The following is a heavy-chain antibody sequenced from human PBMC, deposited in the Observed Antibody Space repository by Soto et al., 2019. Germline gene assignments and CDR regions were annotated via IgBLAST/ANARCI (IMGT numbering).Heavy chain of an antibody. V-gene: IGHV3-74*01. D-gene: IGHD3-16*01. CDR3: AKDLDAYAWNLGGWFAP. Sequence: GGSLRLSCAASGFTFSRHWIHWVRQAPGQGLVWVSRTKTDGSTSYADSVKGRFTISRDDSRSTVYLDMNSLRPEDTAVYYCAKDLDAYAWNLGGWFAPWGQGTQVTVS. CDR2: TKTDGST. CDR1: GFTFSRHW. J-gene: IGHJ5*02.